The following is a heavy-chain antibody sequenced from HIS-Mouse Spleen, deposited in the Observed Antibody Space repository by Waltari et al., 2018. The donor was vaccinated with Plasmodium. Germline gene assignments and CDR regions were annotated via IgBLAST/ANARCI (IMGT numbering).Heavy chain of an antibody. CDR1: GGSISSSSYY. D-gene: IGHD6-13*01. Sequence: QLQLQESGPGLVKPSETLSLTCTVSGGSISSSSYYWGWIRQPPGKGLEWIGSIYYSGSTYYNPSLKRRVTISVDTSKNQFSLKLSSVTAADTAVYYCARDRGIAAAGIWGQGTLVTVSS. J-gene: IGHJ4*02. V-gene: IGHV4-39*07. CDR2: IYYSGST. CDR3: ARDRGIAAAGI.